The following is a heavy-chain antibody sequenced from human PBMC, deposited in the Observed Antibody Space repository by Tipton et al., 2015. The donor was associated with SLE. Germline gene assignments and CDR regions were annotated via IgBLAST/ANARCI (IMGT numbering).Heavy chain of an antibody. Sequence: TLSLTCTVSGGSISSYYWSWIRQPPGKRLEWIGYIYPSGGTNYNPSLRGRVTISVDTSKNQFSLNLSSVTAADTAVYYCARQRAAVLLYYYGMDVWGQGTTVPVSS. CDR2: IYPSGGT. D-gene: IGHD3-16*01. CDR1: GGSISSYY. J-gene: IGHJ6*02. CDR3: ARQRAAVLLYYYGMDV. V-gene: IGHV4-4*09.